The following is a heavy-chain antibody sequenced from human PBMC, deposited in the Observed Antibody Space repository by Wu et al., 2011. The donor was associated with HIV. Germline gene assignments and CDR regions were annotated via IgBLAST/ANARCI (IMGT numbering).Heavy chain of an antibody. J-gene: IGHJ6*02. CDR2: IIPIFGTT. Sequence: QVQLVQSGAEVKKPGSSVRVSCKTSGGSFNNYAINWMRQAPGQVLEWMGGIIPIFGTTNYAQKLQGRVTITTDESTSTASMELSSLRSEDTAVYYCARELSYDSSGPWYYGMDVWGQGTTVTVSS. V-gene: IGHV1-69*01. CDR1: GGSFNNYA. D-gene: IGHD3-22*01. CDR3: ARELSYDSSGPWYYGMDV.